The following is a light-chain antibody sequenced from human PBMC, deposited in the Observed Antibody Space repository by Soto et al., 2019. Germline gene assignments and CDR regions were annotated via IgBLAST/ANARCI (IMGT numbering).Light chain of an antibody. CDR3: CSYAGSHTL. Sequence: QCALTQPRSVSESPGQSVTISCTGTTNDVGAYNYVSWYRQYPGKAPTLMIYDVSKRPSGVPDRFSGSKSANTASLTISGLQAEDEADYYCCSYAGSHTLFGTGTKVTVL. CDR1: TNDVGAYNY. CDR2: DVS. V-gene: IGLV2-11*01. J-gene: IGLJ1*01.